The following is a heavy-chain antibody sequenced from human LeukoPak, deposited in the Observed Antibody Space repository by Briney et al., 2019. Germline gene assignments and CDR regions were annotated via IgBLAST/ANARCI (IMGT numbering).Heavy chain of an antibody. Sequence: GGSVKVSRKASGGTFSSYAISWVRQAPGQGLEWMGRIIPIFGTANYAQKFQGRVTITTDESTSTAYMELSSLRSEDTAVYYCASSARWYGDEIWAFDIWGQGTMVTVSS. CDR1: GGTFSSYA. D-gene: IGHD4-17*01. CDR2: IIPIFGTA. V-gene: IGHV1-69*05. J-gene: IGHJ3*02. CDR3: ASSARWYGDEIWAFDI.